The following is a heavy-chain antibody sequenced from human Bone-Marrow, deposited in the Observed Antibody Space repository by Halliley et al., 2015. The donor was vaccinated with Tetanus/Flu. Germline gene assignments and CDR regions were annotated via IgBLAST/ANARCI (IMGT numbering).Heavy chain of an antibody. CDR2: ISYDGSNK. Sequence: SLRLSCAASRFIFNDYAMFWVRQAPGKGLEWVAVISYDGSNKFYAESVRGRFTISRDNSKNTLYLQMSSLRGDDTAVYYCARGISAGWPRRPFDASGQGTMVTVSS. D-gene: IGHD6-19*01. CDR1: RFIFNDYA. CDR3: ARGISAGWPRRPFDA. V-gene: IGHV3-30-3*01. J-gene: IGHJ3*01.